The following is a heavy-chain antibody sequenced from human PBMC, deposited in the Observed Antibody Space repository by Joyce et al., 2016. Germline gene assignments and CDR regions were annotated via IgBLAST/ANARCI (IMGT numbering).Heavy chain of an antibody. CDR3: ARGHCSGGSCKPTFDY. CDR1: GGPFSKFA. Sequence: ASGGPFSKFAINWLRQAPGQGLEWMGGIIPAVGSPNDAQHFQGRVTITADESTNTVYMDLSSLRSDDTAIYYCARGHCSGGSCKPTFDYLGQGTVVTVSS. J-gene: IGHJ4*02. CDR2: IIPAVGSP. V-gene: IGHV1-69*01. D-gene: IGHD2-8*02.